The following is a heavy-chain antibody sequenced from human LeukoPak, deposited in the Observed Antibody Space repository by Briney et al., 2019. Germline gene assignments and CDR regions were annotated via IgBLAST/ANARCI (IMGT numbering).Heavy chain of an antibody. V-gene: IGHV5-51*01. CDR1: GYSFISYW. CDR3: ARQDSSSWYNAY. Sequence: GGSLKISCKGSGYSFISYWIAWVRQMPGKGLEWMGIIYPGDSDTRYSPSFQGQVTISADKSISTAYLQWSSLKASDTAIYYCARQDSSSWYNAYWGQGAVVTVSS. J-gene: IGHJ4*02. D-gene: IGHD6-13*01. CDR2: IYPGDSDT.